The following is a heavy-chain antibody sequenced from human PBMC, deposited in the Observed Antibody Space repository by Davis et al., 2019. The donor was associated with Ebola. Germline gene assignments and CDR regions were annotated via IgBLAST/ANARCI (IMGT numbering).Heavy chain of an antibody. D-gene: IGHD2/OR15-2a*01. CDR1: GFTFSNYW. V-gene: IGHV3-74*01. Sequence: HTGGSLRLSCAASGFTFSNYWMHWVRQAPGKGLVWVSRINTDGSTTTYADSVKGRFTISRDNAKNTLYLQMNSLRAEDAAVYYCVREIVAAADLDFWGQGTLVTVSS. CDR3: VREIVAAADLDF. J-gene: IGHJ4*02. CDR2: INTDGSTT.